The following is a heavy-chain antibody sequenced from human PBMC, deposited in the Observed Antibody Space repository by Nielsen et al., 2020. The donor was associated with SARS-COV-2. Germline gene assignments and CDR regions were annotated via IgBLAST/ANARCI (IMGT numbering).Heavy chain of an antibody. CDR3: AKIGRLLLWMGEMDY. V-gene: IGHV3-23*01. J-gene: IGHJ4*02. Sequence: GESLKISCAASGFTFSSYAMSWVRQAPGKGLEWVSAISGSGGSTYYADSVKGRFTISRDNSKNTLYLQMNSLRAEDTAVYYCAKIGRLLLWMGEMDYWGQGTLVTVSS. D-gene: IGHD2-2*01. CDR2: ISGSGGST. CDR1: GFTFSSYA.